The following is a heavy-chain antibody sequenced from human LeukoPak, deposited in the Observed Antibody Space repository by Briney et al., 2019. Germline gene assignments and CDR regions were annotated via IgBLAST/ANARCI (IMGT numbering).Heavy chain of an antibody. CDR3: ASTAMVNFDY. CDR1: GYSISSGYY. V-gene: IGHV4-38-2*02. Sequence: SETLSLTCTVSGYSISSGYYWGWIRQPPGKGLEWIGSIYHSGSTYYNPSLKSRVTISVDTSKNQFSLKLSSVTAADTAVYYCASTAMVNFDYWGQGTLVTVSS. J-gene: IGHJ4*02. CDR2: IYHSGST. D-gene: IGHD5-18*01.